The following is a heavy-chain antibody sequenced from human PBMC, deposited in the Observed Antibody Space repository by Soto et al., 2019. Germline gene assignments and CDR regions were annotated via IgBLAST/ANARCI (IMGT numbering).Heavy chain of an antibody. CDR2: IFSNDEK. CDR3: ARMSYYDILTGQYYFAY. V-gene: IGHV2-26*01. D-gene: IGHD3-9*01. CDR1: GFSLSNARMG. Sequence: QVTLKESGPVLVKPTETLTLTCTVSGFSLSNARMGVSWIRQPPGKALEWLAHIFSNDEKSYSTSLKSRRTISKDTSKSQVALTMTNMDPVDTATYYCARMSYYDILTGQYYFAYWGQGTLVTVSS. J-gene: IGHJ4*02.